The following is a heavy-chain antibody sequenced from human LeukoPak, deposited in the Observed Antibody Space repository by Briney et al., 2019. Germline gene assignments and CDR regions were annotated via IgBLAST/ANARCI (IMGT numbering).Heavy chain of an antibody. Sequence: GGSLRLSCAASGFTFSSYSMNWVRQAPGKGLEWVSSISSSSSYRYYADSVKGRFTISRDNAKNSLYLQMNSLRAEDTALYYCAKEIAAAPHYFDYWGQGTLVTVSS. J-gene: IGHJ4*02. CDR1: GFTFSSYS. V-gene: IGHV3-21*04. D-gene: IGHD6-13*01. CDR3: AKEIAAAPHYFDY. CDR2: ISSSSSYR.